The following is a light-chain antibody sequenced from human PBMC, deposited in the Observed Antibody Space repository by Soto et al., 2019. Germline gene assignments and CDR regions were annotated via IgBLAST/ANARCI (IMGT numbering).Light chain of an antibody. CDR3: SSFTSSSTFV. Sequence: QSALAQPASVSGSRGQSITISCTGTSSDVGRYNYVSWFQQHPGKVPKLIIYDVGNWPSGVSDRFSGSKSGNTASLTISGLHPEDEADYFCSSFTSSSTFVFGTGTTVTVL. CDR2: DVG. V-gene: IGLV2-14*03. CDR1: SSDVGRYNY. J-gene: IGLJ1*01.